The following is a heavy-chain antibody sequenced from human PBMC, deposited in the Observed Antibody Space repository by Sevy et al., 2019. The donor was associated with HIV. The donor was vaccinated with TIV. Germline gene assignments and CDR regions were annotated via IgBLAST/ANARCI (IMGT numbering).Heavy chain of an antibody. J-gene: IGHJ4*02. CDR1: GGSISTYY. Sequence: SETLSLTCTVSGGSISTYYWTWIRQPPGKGLEWIGYIYYSGRTNYNPSLKSRVIISLDTSTNHFSLKLRSVTAADTAVYYCARYSYYDFWSGYPVGYFDYWGQGTLVTVSS. V-gene: IGHV4-59*12. CDR3: ARYSYYDFWSGYPVGYFDY. CDR2: IYYSGRT. D-gene: IGHD3-3*01.